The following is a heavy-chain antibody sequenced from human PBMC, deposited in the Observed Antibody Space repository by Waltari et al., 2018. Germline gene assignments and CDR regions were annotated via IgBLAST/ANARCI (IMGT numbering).Heavy chain of an antibody. CDR3: AASTAWYGTYFDY. D-gene: IGHD6-19*01. J-gene: IGHJ4*02. Sequence: DVRLVESGGGLVQPGGSLRLPCSPSGFAFSKTWMRWVRQAPGKGLEWVANIKEDGSEIYYVDSVKGRFTLSRDNTKNSLFLQMNSLKPDDTAVYYCAASTAWYGTYFDYWGQGSLVTVA. V-gene: IGHV3-7*03. CDR2: IKEDGSEI. CDR1: GFAFSKTW.